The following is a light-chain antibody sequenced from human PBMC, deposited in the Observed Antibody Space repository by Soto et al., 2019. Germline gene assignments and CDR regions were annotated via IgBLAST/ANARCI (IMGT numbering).Light chain of an antibody. CDR2: AAS. Sequence: EIVLTQSPGTLSLSPGERATLSCRASQSISSSSLSWYQQKPGQAHRLLIYAASSRPTGIPDRFGGSGSGTDFTLTISRLEPEDSAVYSCQQYGGSPLTFGGGTKVEIK. CDR1: QSISSSS. J-gene: IGKJ4*01. V-gene: IGKV3-20*01. CDR3: QQYGGSPLT.